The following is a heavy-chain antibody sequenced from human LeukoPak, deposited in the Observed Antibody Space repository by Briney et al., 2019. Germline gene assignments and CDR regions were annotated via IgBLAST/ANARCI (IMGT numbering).Heavy chain of an antibody. Sequence: ASVKVSCKASEYTFTGYYLHWVRQAPGQGLERMGWINPHSGDTDYAQKFQGRVTMTRDTSISTAYMELSRLRSDDTAVYYCARWGGHCTSGLCYYFDCWGQGTLVTVSS. CDR2: INPHSGDT. CDR1: EYTFTGYY. V-gene: IGHV1-2*02. J-gene: IGHJ4*02. CDR3: ARWGGHCTSGLCYYFDC. D-gene: IGHD2-8*01.